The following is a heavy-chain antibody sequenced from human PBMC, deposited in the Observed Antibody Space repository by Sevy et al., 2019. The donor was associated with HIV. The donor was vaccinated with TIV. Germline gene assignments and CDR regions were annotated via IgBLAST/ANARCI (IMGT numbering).Heavy chain of an antibody. V-gene: IGHV4-31*03. CDR1: GDSISSGGYY. D-gene: IGHD3-3*01. CDR3: ARDTRIGWSGYSYYYGMDV. J-gene: IGHJ6*02. Sequence: SETLSLTCTVSGDSISSGGYYWSWIRQHPGKGLEWIGYIYYSGSTYYNPSLKSRVTISVDTSKNQFSLKLSSVTAADTAVYYCARDTRIGWSGYSYYYGMDVWGQGTTVTVSS. CDR2: IYYSGST.